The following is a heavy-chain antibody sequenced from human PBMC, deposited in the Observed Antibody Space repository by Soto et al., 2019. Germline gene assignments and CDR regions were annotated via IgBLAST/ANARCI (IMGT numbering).Heavy chain of an antibody. D-gene: IGHD5-12*01. CDR3: ASVQYSGYDFKLAFDI. CDR2: IHAGNGYT. V-gene: IGHV1-3*01. CDR1: GYTFDNYA. Sequence: QVQLVQSGAQVKKPGASVKVSCKASGYTFDNYALHWVRQAPGRRLEWMGWIHAGNGYTKYSRSFQGRVTITRDTSASTVHMDLSSLRSEGTAVYYCASVQYSGYDFKLAFDIWGQGTMVTVSS. J-gene: IGHJ3*02.